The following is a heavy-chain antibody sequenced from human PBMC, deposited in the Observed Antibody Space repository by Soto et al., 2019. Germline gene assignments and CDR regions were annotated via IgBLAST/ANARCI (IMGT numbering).Heavy chain of an antibody. J-gene: IGHJ3*02. D-gene: IGHD2-21*02. CDR1: GYTFTSYA. CDR2: INAGNGNT. CDR3: ARDQDGDCSYDAFDI. V-gene: IGHV1-3*01. Sequence: QVQLVQSGAEVKKPGASVKVSCKASGYTFTSYAMHWVRQAPGQRLEWMGWINAGNGNTKYSQKFQGRVSITRDQSSSTAYMEVSSLRSEDTAVYYCARDQDGDCSYDAFDIWGQGTMVTVSS.